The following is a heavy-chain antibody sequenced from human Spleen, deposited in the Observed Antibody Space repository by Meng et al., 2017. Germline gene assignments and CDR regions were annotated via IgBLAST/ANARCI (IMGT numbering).Heavy chain of an antibody. CDR3: ARVSSDYGDYTYFDY. V-gene: IGHV4-4*07. J-gene: IGHJ4*02. CDR1: GGSISTYY. Sequence: SETLSLTCTVSGGSISTYYWSWIRQPAGKGLEWIGRIYSSGSTDYNLSLKSRVTMSVDTSKNQFSLKLSSVTAADTAVYYCARVSSDYGDYTYFDYWGQGTLVTVSS. CDR2: IYSSGST. D-gene: IGHD4-17*01.